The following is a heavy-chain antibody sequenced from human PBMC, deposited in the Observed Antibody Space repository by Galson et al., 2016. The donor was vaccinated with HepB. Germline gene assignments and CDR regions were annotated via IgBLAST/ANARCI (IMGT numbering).Heavy chain of an antibody. Sequence: SLRLSCAASGFTFNIYAMSWVRLAPGKGLEWVSAISSGGTTYYADSVKGRVTISRDNSKNTFYLQMNSLRAEDTASYYCAKGGGSTWYISPHFVDPWGQGTLVTVSS. J-gene: IGHJ5*02. CDR1: GFTFNIYA. CDR2: ISSGGTT. CDR3: AKGGGSTWYISPHFVDP. V-gene: IGHV3-23*01. D-gene: IGHD6-13*01.